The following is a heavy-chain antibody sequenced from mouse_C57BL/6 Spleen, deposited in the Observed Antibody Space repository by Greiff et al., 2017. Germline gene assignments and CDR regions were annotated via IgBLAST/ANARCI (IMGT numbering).Heavy chain of an antibody. V-gene: IGHV1-82*01. CDR2: IYPGDGGT. CDR3: ARPVSGYGYYFDY. D-gene: IGHD3-2*02. CDR1: GYAFSSSW. Sequence: QVQLQQSGPELVKPGASVKISCKASGYAFSSSWMNWVKQRPGQGLEWIGRIYPGDGGTNYNEKFKGKATLTADTSSSTAYMQRSSLTAEYSAVYCCARPVSGYGYYFDYWGQGTTLTVSS. J-gene: IGHJ2*01.